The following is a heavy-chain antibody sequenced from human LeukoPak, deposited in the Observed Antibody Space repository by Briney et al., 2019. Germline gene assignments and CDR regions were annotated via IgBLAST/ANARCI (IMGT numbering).Heavy chain of an antibody. CDR1: GFTFSSYS. D-gene: IGHD6-19*01. CDR3: AKDERAGRSGWQFDY. V-gene: IGHV3-21*01. Sequence: GGSLRLSCAASGFTFSSYSMNWVRQAPGKGLEWVSSISSSSSYIYYADSVKGRFTISRDNAKNSLYLQMNSLRAEDTAVYYCAKDERAGRSGWQFDYWGQGTLVTVSS. CDR2: ISSSSSYI. J-gene: IGHJ4*02.